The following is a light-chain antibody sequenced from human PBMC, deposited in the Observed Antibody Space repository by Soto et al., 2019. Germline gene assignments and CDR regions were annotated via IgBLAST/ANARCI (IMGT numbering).Light chain of an antibody. V-gene: IGLV1-51*02. CDR1: SSNIGSNY. CDR2: ENY. J-gene: IGLJ2*01. Sequence: QSVLTQPPSVSAAPGQKVTISCSGSSSNIGSNYVSWYQLLPGAAPKLLIYENYERPSGIPDRFSGSKSGTSATLGSTGLQTGDEADYYCGAWDNSLTGGVFGGGTKLTVL. CDR3: GAWDNSLTGGV.